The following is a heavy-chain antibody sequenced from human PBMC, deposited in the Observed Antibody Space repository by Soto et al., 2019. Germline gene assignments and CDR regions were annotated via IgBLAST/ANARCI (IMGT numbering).Heavy chain of an antibody. CDR3: ARGAFGYSYGHGMYV. CDR1: GGSISSYY. CDR2: IYYSGST. D-gene: IGHD5-18*01. V-gene: IGHV4-59*01. J-gene: IGHJ6*02. Sequence: QVQLQESGPGLVKPSETLSLTCTVSGGSISSYYWSWIRQPPGKGLEWSGYIYYSGSTNYNPSLKSRVTISVDTSKNQFSLKLSSVTAADTAVYYCARGAFGYSYGHGMYVWGQGTTVTVSS.